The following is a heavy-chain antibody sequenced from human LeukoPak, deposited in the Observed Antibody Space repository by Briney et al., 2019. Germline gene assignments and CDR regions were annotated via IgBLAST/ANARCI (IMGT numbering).Heavy chain of an antibody. CDR1: GFSFDDYA. V-gene: IGHV3-43D*03. J-gene: IGHJ6*03. CDR3: AKEGVAGGDYGDFSSMDV. Sequence: PGGSLRLSCAASGFSFDDYAMHWVRQAPGKGLEWVSLISWDGGSTYYADSVKGRCTISRDNSRNFVYRQMNILRPEDTALYYCAKEGVAGGDYGDFSSMDVWGKGTTVTVSS. D-gene: IGHD4-17*01. CDR2: ISWDGGST.